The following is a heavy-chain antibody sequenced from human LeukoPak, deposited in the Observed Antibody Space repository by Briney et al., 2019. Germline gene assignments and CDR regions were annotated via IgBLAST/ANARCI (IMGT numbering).Heavy chain of an antibody. Sequence: PSETLSLTCTVSGGSISSSSYYWGWIRQPPGKGLEWIGSIYYSGSTYYNPSLKSRVTISVDTSKNQFSLKLSSVTAADTAVYYCARPIPPDDYGDYWGQGTLVTVSS. CDR2: IYYSGST. CDR3: ARPIPPDDYGDY. CDR1: GGSISSSSYY. V-gene: IGHV4-39*01. J-gene: IGHJ4*02.